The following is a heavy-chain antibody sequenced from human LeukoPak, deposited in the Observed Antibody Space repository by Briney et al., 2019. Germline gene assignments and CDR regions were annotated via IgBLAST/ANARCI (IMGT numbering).Heavy chain of an antibody. J-gene: IGHJ4*02. D-gene: IGHD3-10*01. V-gene: IGHV5-51*01. CDR1: GYSFTSYW. Sequence: GESLKISCKGSGYSFTSYWIGWVRQMPVKGLEWMGIIYPGDSDTRYSPSFQGQVTTSADKSISTAYLQWSSLKASDTAMYYCATSRAFVAVDYWGQGTLVTVSS. CDR3: ATSRAFVAVDY. CDR2: IYPGDSDT.